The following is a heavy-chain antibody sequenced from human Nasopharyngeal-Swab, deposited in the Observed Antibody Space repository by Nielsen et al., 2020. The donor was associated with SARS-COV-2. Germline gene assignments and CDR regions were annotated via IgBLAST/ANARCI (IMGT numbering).Heavy chain of an antibody. D-gene: IGHD4-23*01. CDR3: ARDLGGFGGY. CDR2: INTDGRRT. J-gene: IGHJ4*02. V-gene: IGHV3-74*01. CDR1: GFSFSTFW. Sequence: GGSLRLSCAASGFSFSTFWMHWVRQVPGEGLVWVSRINTDGRRTNYAESVKGRFTISRDNVKNMLYLQMNNLRPEDTAVYYCARDLGGFGGYWGQGTRATVSS.